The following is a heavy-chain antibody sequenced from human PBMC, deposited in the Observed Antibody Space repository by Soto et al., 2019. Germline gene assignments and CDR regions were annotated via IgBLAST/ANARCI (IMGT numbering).Heavy chain of an antibody. CDR1: GGSISSYY. V-gene: IGHV4-59*01. J-gene: IGHJ4*02. D-gene: IGHD5-18*01. CDR2: IYYSGST. Sequence: SSETLSLTCTVSGGSISSYYWSWIRQPPGKGLEWIAYIYYSGSTNYNPSLKSRVTISVDTSKNQFSLRLSSVTAADTAVYYCARDSGYGDPFDYWGQGTLVTVSS. CDR3: ARDSGYGDPFDY.